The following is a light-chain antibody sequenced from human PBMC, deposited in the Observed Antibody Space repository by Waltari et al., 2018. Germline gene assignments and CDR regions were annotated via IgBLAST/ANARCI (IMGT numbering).Light chain of an antibody. CDR1: QSVRNY. J-gene: IGKJ2*01. CDR2: AAS. V-gene: IGKV1-39*01. Sequence: DIQMTQSPPSLSASVGDTVTMTCRASQSVRNYLTWFQQKPGESPKILIHAASSLGFGVPLIFSDIASETAFTLTSAALQLEDVGTYYCQQTYTVPRSFGQGTKVE. CDR3: QQTYTVPRS.